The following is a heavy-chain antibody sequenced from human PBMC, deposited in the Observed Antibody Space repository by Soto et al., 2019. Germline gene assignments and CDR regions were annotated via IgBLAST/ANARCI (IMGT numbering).Heavy chain of an antibody. D-gene: IGHD6-19*01. CDR2: IGTAGDT. CDR3: ARGGYRSGWSQNDAFDI. V-gene: IGHV3-13*01. J-gene: IGHJ3*02. Sequence: EVQLVESGGGLVQPGGSLRLSCAASGFTFSSYDMHWVRQATGKGLEWVSAIGTAGDTYYPGSVKGRFTISRENAKNSLYLQMNSLRAGDTAVYYCARGGYRSGWSQNDAFDISGQGTMVTVSS. CDR1: GFTFSSYD.